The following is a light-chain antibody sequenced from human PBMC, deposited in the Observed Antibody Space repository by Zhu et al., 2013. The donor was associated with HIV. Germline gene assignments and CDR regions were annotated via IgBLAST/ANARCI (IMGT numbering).Light chain of an antibody. J-gene: IGKJ2*01. V-gene: IGKV3-15*01. CDR1: QSISSN. Sequence: EIVMTQAPATLSVSPGERATLSCRASQSISSNLAWYQQKPGQAPRLFIYGASTRATGIPARFSGSGSGTEFTLTISSLQSEDVAVYYCQQYNNWPPYTFGPGPRWRSN. CDR2: GAS. CDR3: QQYNNWPPYT.